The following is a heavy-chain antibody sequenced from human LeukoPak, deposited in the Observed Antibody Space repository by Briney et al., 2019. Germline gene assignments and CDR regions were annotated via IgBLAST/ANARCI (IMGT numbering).Heavy chain of an antibody. Sequence: GSLRLSCAASGFTFSSYAMSWVRQAPGKGLEWIGYIYYSGSTNYNPSLKSRVTISVDTSKNQFSLKLSSVTAADTAVYYCARLFSSGWYYYGTDVWGQGTTVTVSS. CDR2: IYYSGST. D-gene: IGHD6-19*01. J-gene: IGHJ6*02. V-gene: IGHV4-59*08. CDR1: GFTFSSYA. CDR3: ARLFSSGWYYYGTDV.